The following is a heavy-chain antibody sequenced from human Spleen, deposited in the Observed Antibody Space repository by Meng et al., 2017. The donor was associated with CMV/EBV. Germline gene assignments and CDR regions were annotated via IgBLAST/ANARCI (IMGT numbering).Heavy chain of an antibody. CDR2: INTDGSST. Sequence: SGFSFSSYWMHWVRKAPGGGLVWISRINTDGSSTSYADSVKGRFTISRDNAKNTVYLQMNSLRAEDTAVYYCARDRNVLRYFDWFAYWGQGTLVTVSS. V-gene: IGHV3-74*01. J-gene: IGHJ5*01. CDR1: GFSFSSYW. D-gene: IGHD3-9*01. CDR3: ARDRNVLRYFDWFAY.